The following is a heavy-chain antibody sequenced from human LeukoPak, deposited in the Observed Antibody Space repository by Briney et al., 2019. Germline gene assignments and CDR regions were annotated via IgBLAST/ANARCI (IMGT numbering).Heavy chain of an antibody. J-gene: IGHJ4*02. Sequence: GGSLRLSCAASGFTSNNYAMNWVRQAPGKGLEWVSSISGGVETTYYADSAKGRFTLSRDDSQNTLYLQMNSLRAEDTAVYYCARDYADYVGYFFFDYWGQGTLVTVSS. CDR2: ISGGVETT. CDR3: ARDYADYVGYFFFDY. D-gene: IGHD4-17*01. V-gene: IGHV3-23*01. CDR1: GFTSNNYA.